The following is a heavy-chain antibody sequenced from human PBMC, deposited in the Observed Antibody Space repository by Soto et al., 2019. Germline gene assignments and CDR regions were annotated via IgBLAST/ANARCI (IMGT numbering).Heavy chain of an antibody. CDR2: ISTNGGST. CDR3: AKALYGSGSYADYYYYGMDV. J-gene: IGHJ6*02. CDR1: GFTFSIYA. Sequence: GSLRLSCSASGFTFSIYAMHWVRQAPGKGLEYVSSISTNGGSTDYADSVKGRFTISRDNSKNTVYLQMSSLRVEDTAVYYCAKALYGSGSYADYYYYGMDVWGQGTTVTVSS. V-gene: IGHV3-64D*06. D-gene: IGHD3-10*01.